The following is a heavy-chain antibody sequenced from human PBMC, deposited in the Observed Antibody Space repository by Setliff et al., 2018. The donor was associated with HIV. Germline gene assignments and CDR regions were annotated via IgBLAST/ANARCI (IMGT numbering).Heavy chain of an antibody. Sequence: GPSVKVSCKASGYTFINYAINWVRQAPGQGLEWMGWVNTHTGSPTYAQAFTGRFVFSVDTSITTAYLEITSLKAEDTAVYYCARALYGDYGGDLNWLDPWGQGTLVTVSS. V-gene: IGHV7-4-1*02. CDR2: VNTHTGSP. CDR3: ARALYGDYGGDLNWLDP. D-gene: IGHD4-17*01. J-gene: IGHJ5*02. CDR1: GYTFINYA.